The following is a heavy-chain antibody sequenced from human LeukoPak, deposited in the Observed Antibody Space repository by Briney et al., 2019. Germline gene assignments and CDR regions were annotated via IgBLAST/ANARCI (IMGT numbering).Heavy chain of an antibody. D-gene: IGHD3-22*01. V-gene: IGHV3-30*18. CDR1: GFTFSSYG. CDR3: AKDYYDSSGYYYVPPNNWFDP. J-gene: IGHJ5*02. CDR2: ISYDGSNK. Sequence: PGGSLRLSCAASGFTFSSYGMHWVRQAPGKGLEWVAVISYDGSNKYYADSVKGRFTISRDNSKNTLYLQTNSLRAEDTAVYYCAKDYYDSSGYYYVPPNNWFDPWGQGTLVTVSS.